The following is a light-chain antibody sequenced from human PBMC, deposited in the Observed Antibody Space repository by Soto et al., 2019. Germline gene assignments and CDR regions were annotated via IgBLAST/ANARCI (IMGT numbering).Light chain of an antibody. J-gene: IGKJ1*01. CDR3: QQYNSYWT. V-gene: IGKV1-5*03. CDR2: KAS. Sequence: DIQMTQSPSTLSASVGDRVTITCRASQSISSWLAWYQQKPGKAPKLLIYKASSLESGVPSRFSGSGSGTEFTLSISSLQPDDFATDYWQQYNSYWTFGKGTKVEIK. CDR1: QSISSW.